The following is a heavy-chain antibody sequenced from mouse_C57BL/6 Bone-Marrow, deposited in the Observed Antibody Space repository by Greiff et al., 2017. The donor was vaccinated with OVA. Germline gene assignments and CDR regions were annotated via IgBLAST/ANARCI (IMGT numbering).Heavy chain of an antibody. CDR1: GFTFSSYG. D-gene: IGHD1-1*01. V-gene: IGHV5-6*01. J-gene: IGHJ2*01. Sequence: EVKLVESGGDLVKPGGSLKLSCAASGFTFSSYGMSWVRQTPDKRLEWVATISSGGSYTYYPDSVKVRFTISRDNAKNTLYLQMSSLKSEDTAMYYCARHYYGSSYYWGQGTTLTVSS. CDR2: ISSGGSYT. CDR3: ARHYYGSSYY.